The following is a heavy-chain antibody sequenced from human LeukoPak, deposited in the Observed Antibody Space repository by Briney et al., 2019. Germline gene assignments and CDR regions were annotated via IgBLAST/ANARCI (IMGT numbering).Heavy chain of an antibody. CDR3: ARGRRMIGIAADGY. D-gene: IGHD6-13*01. CDR2: INPILGIA. CDR1: GGTFSSYA. Sequence: ASVKVSCKASGGTFSSYAISWVRQAPGQGLEWMGRINPILGIANYAQKFQGRVTITADKSTSTAYMELSSLRSEDTAVYYCARGRRMIGIAADGYWGQGTLVTVSS. J-gene: IGHJ4*02. V-gene: IGHV1-69*04.